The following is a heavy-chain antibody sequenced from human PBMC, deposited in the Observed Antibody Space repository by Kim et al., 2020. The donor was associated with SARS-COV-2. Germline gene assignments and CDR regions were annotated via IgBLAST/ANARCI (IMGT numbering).Heavy chain of an antibody. V-gene: IGHV3-48*03. CDR3: ARGKDVLNSYYNPHYFDS. Sequence: GGSLRLSCAASGFTFSTYEMNWVRQTPGKGLEWLAYITNSGKTIYYADSVKGRFTVSRDNDKNSLYLQMDDLRDGDTAVYYCARGKDVLNSYYNPHYFDSWGQGTQVIVSS. CDR1: GFTFSTYE. J-gene: IGHJ4*02. CDR2: ITNSGKTI. D-gene: IGHD3-9*01.